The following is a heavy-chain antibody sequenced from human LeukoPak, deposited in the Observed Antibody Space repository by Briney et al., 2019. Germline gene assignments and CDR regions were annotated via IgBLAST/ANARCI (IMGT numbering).Heavy chain of an antibody. CDR3: ARTWIHEAYNWFDP. J-gene: IGHJ5*02. CDR2: INPSGGST. D-gene: IGHD5-18*01. V-gene: IGHV1-46*01. CDR1: GGTFSSYA. Sequence: ASVKVSCKASGGTFSSYAISWVRQAPGQGLEWMGIINPSGGSTNYAQKFQGRVTLTRDMSTSTVYMELSSLRSEDTAVYYCARTWIHEAYNWFDPWGQGTLVTVSS.